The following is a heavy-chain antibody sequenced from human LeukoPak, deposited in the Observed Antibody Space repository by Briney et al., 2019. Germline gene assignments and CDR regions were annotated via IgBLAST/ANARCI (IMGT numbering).Heavy chain of an antibody. CDR3: AKEGDSSSKYYFDY. Sequence: GGSLRLSCAASGFTFSSYAMSWVRQAPGKGLEWVSVIGYSGGSTYYADSVKGRFTISRDNSKNTLYLQMNSLRAEDTAVYYCAKEGDSSSKYYFDYWGQGTLVTVSS. D-gene: IGHD6-6*01. CDR1: GFTFSSYA. V-gene: IGHV3-23*01. J-gene: IGHJ4*02. CDR2: IGYSGGST.